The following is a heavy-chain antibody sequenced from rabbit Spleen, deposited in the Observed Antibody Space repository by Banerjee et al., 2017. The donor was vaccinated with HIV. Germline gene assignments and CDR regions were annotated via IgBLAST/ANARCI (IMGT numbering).Heavy chain of an antibody. V-gene: IGHV1S47*01. Sequence: QEQLVESGGGLVQPGGSLTLSCKASGFDFSRFGVNLVRQAPGKGLEWIGCIDPIFGSTYYASWVNGRFTISSHNAQNTLLLQLNSLTVADTATYFCVRNSGWGISYFTLWGQGTLVTVS. CDR1: GFDFSRFG. D-gene: IGHD4-1*01. J-gene: IGHJ4*01. CDR2: IDPIFGST. CDR3: VRNSGWGISYFTL.